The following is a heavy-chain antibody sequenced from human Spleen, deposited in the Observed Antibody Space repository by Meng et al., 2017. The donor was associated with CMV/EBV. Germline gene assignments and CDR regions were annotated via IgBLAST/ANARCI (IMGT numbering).Heavy chain of an antibody. J-gene: IGHJ5*02. CDR1: GGSVSSGGYY. V-gene: IGHV4-61*08. Sequence: SETLSLTCTVSGGSVSSGGYYWSWIRQPPGKGLEWIAYIYYSGSTNYNPSLKSRVTISVDTSRNQFSLELSSVTAADTAVYYCAREEIGATKGHWFDPWGQGALVTVSS. CDR2: IYYSGST. D-gene: IGHD1-26*01. CDR3: AREEIGATKGHWFDP.